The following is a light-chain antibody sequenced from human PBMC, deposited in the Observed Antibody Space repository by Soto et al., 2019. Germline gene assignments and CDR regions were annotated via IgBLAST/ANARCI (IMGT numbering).Light chain of an antibody. J-gene: IGKJ1*01. CDR1: QSVSSY. CDR3: QHAGSSPKT. Sequence: EIGLEQSLAALSLSPGERATLSCRASQSVSSYLAWYRQKPGQARRLLIYAASTRATGIPDRFRGSGSGTDFTLTTSRLEPEDFGVYDCQHAGSSPKTFGQGTKVDI. CDR2: AAS. V-gene: IGKV3-20*01.